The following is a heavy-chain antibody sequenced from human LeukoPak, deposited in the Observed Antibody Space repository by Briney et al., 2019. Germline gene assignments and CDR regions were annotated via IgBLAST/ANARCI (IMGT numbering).Heavy chain of an antibody. Sequence: ASVKVSCKASGYTFTGYYMHWVRQAPGQGLEWMGWINPNSGGTNYAQKFQGRVTTTRDTSISTAYMELSRLRSDDTAVYYCARPYDSSGFYFDYWGQGTLVTVSS. J-gene: IGHJ4*02. D-gene: IGHD3-22*01. CDR2: INPNSGGT. CDR1: GYTFTGYY. V-gene: IGHV1-2*02. CDR3: ARPYDSSGFYFDY.